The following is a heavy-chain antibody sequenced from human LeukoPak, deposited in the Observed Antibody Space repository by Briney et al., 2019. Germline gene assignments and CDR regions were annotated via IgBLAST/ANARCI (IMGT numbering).Heavy chain of an antibody. V-gene: IGHV3-23*01. J-gene: IGHJ4*02. CDR2: IRGSGGST. Sequence: GGSLRLSCAASGFTFSSYAMSWVRQAPGKGLEWVSAIRGSGGSTYYADSVKGRFTISRDNSKNTLYLQMNSLRAEDTAVYYCATQGIAVAGLFDYWGQGTLVTVSS. CDR3: ATQGIAVAGLFDY. D-gene: IGHD6-19*01. CDR1: GFTFSSYA.